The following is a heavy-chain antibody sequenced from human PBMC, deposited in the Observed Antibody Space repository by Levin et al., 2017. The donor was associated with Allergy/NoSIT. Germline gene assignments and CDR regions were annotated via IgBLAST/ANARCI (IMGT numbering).Heavy chain of an antibody. D-gene: IGHD6-19*01. Sequence: ASVKVSCKASGYTFTGYYMHWVRQAPGQGLEWMGWINPNSGGTNYAQKFQGRVTMTRDTSISTAYMELSRLRSDDTAVYYCARGGIAVAGTAWAFDLWGRGTLVTVSS. J-gene: IGHJ2*01. V-gene: IGHV1-2*02. CDR2: INPNSGGT. CDR3: ARGGIAVAGTAWAFDL. CDR1: GYTFTGYY.